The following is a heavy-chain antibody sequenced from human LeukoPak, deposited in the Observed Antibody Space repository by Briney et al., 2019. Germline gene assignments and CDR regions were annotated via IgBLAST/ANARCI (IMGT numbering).Heavy chain of an antibody. Sequence: SETLSLTCTVSGGSISSYYWSWIRQPPGKGLEWIGYIYYSGSTNYNPSLKSRVTISVDTSKNQCSLKLSSVTAADTAVYYCARVGRYFDWFDYYGMDVWGQGTTVTVSS. CDR1: GGSISSYY. D-gene: IGHD3-9*01. J-gene: IGHJ6*02. CDR3: ARVGRYFDWFDYYGMDV. CDR2: IYYSGST. V-gene: IGHV4-59*01.